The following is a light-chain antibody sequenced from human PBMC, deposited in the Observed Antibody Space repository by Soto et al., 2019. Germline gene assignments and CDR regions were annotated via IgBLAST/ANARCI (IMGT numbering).Light chain of an antibody. Sequence: QSVLTQPASVSGSPGQSITISCTGTSSDVGIYKYVSWYQQHPGKAPNLMIYEVSNRPSGVSNPFSGSKSGNTASLTISGLQAEDEADYYCISYTRSSTVVFGGGTKLTVL. CDR1: SSDVGIYKY. CDR2: EVS. J-gene: IGLJ2*01. CDR3: ISYTRSSTVV. V-gene: IGLV2-14*01.